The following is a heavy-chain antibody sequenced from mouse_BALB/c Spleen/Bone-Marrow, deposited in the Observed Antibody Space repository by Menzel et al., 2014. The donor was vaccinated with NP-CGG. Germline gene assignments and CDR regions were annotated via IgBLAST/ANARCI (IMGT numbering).Heavy chain of an antibody. J-gene: IGHJ1*01. CDR2: IDPANGNT. CDR3: ARYDHYCYGRGFDV. Sequence: VQLKHSGAELVKPGASVKLSCTASGFNIKDTYLHWVQQRPEQGLEWIGRIDPANGNTKYDPKFQGKATITADTSSNTAYLQLSSLTSEDTAVYYCARYDHYCYGRGFDVWGEGTPVTVSS. CDR1: GFNIKDTY. D-gene: IGHD1-1*01. V-gene: IGHV14-3*02.